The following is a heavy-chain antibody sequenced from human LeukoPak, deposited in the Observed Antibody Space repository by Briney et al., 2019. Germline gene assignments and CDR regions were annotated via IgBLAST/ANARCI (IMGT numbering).Heavy chain of an antibody. CDR1: GYTFTGYY. CDR3: ARDGVTMIVVEGSYYYYGMDV. CDR2: INPNSGGT. Sequence: ASVKVSCKASGYTFTGYYMHWVRQAPGQGLEWMGWINPNSGGTNYAQKFQGRVTMTRDTSISTAYMELSRLRSDDTAVYYCARDGVTMIVVEGSYYYYGMDVWGQGTTVTVSS. V-gene: IGHV1-2*02. J-gene: IGHJ6*02. D-gene: IGHD3-22*01.